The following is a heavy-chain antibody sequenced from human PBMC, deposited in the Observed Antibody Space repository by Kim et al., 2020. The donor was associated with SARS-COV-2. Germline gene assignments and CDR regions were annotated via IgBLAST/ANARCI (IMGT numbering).Heavy chain of an antibody. CDR3: AKLSSGRSGMVRGDSTHE. Sequence: GGSLRLSCAASGFTFSSYAMSWVRQAPGKGLEWVSGISGSGINPYYADSVKGRFTISRDNSKNTLYLQMNSLRAEDTAVYYCAKLSSGRSGMVRGDSTHEWGQGTLVTVSS. CDR1: GFTFSSYA. D-gene: IGHD3-10*01. V-gene: IGHV3-23*01. J-gene: IGHJ3*01. CDR2: ISGSGINP.